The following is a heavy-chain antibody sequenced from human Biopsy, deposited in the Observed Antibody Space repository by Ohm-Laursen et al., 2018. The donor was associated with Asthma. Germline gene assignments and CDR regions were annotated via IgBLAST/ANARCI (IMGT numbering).Heavy chain of an antibody. Sequence: SSVTVSCKVPGGTFSNFAISWVRQAPGQGLEWLGGIMTVFGTTNYAQKIQGRVTITADESTSTAYMEVTSLRSEDTAIYYCARCQVGYSSGWSLLLKKIYYSGMDVWGQGTAVTVSS. CDR3: ARCQVGYSSGWSLLLKKIYYSGMDV. CDR1: GGTFSNFA. D-gene: IGHD6-19*01. J-gene: IGHJ6*02. CDR2: IMTVFGTT. V-gene: IGHV1-69*01.